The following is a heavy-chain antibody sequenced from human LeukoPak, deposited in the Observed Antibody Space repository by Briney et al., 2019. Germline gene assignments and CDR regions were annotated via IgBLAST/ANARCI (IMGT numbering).Heavy chain of an antibody. J-gene: IGHJ6*03. V-gene: IGHV3-23*01. CDR3: AKAARTGTSNYHVDV. Sequence: GGSLRLSCAASGITFRDYAMRWVRQASGKGLEWVSAISGSAGSTYYADSVKGRFTVSRDNSKNTLYLQMNSLRADDTAVYYCAKAARTGTSNYHVDVWGKGTTVTVSS. D-gene: IGHD1-7*01. CDR2: ISGSAGST. CDR1: GITFRDYA.